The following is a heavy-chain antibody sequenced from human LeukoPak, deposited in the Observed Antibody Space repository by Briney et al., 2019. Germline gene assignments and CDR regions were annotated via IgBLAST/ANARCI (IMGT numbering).Heavy chain of an antibody. D-gene: IGHD2-2*01. Sequence: GASVKVSCKASGYTFTGYYMHWVRQAPGQGLEWMGWINPNSGGTNYAQKFQGRVTMTRDTSISTAYMELSRLRSDDTAEYYCARVRGVWDIVVVPAARDDAFDIWGQGTMVTVSS. J-gene: IGHJ3*02. V-gene: IGHV1-2*02. CDR2: INPNSGGT. CDR3: ARVRGVWDIVVVPAARDDAFDI. CDR1: GYTFTGYY.